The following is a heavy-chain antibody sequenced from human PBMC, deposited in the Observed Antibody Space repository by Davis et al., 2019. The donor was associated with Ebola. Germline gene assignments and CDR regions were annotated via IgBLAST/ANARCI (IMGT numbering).Heavy chain of an antibody. CDR1: GYTFTSYA. CDR3: ARVRYSSSWNWFDP. Sequence: ASVNVSCKASGYTFTSYAMHWVRQAPGQRLEWMGWINAGNGNTKYSQKFQGRVTITRDTSASPAYMELSSLRSEDTAVYYCARVRYSSSWNWFDPWGQGTLVTVSS. V-gene: IGHV1-3*01. CDR2: INAGNGNT. J-gene: IGHJ5*02. D-gene: IGHD6-13*01.